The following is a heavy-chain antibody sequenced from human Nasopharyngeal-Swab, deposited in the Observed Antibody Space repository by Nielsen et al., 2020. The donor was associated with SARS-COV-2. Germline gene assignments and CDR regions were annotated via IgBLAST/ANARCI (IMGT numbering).Heavy chain of an antibody. J-gene: IGHJ6*02. D-gene: IGHD2-15*01. CDR3: AREYCSGGSCYGNYGMDV. V-gene: IGHV1-69*04. CDR2: IIPILGIA. CDR1: GGTFSSYA. Sequence: SSVTVSCKASGGTFSSYALSWVRQAPGQGLEWMGRIIPILGIANYAQKFQGRVTITADKSTSTAYMELSSLRSEDTAVYYCAREYCSGGSCYGNYGMDVWGQGTTVTVSS.